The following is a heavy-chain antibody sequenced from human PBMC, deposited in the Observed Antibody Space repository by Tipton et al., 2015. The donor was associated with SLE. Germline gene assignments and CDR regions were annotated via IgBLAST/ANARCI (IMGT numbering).Heavy chain of an antibody. CDR1: GFTFSGSA. J-gene: IGHJ3*02. CDR3: TTGRGQLAAFDI. Sequence: SLRLSCAASGFTFSGSAMHWVRQASGKGLEWVGRIRSKANSYATAYAASVKGRFTISRDDSKNTAYLQMNSLKTEDTAVYYCTTGRGQLAAFDIWGQGTMVTVSS. V-gene: IGHV3-73*01. D-gene: IGHD6-6*01. CDR2: IRSKANSYAT.